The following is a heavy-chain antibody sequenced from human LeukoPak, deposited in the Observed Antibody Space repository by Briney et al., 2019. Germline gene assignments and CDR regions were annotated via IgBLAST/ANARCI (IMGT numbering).Heavy chain of an antibody. CDR2: ISYDGSNK. J-gene: IGHJ4*02. D-gene: IGHD5-18*01. CDR3: ARDYAAMVEFDY. Sequence: PGRSLRLSCAASGFAFSSYAMHWVRQAPGKGLEWVAVISYDGSNKYYADSVKGRFTISRDNSKNTLYLQMNSLRAEDTAVYYCARDYAAMVEFDYWGQGTMVTVSS. V-gene: IGHV3-30-3*01. CDR1: GFAFSSYA.